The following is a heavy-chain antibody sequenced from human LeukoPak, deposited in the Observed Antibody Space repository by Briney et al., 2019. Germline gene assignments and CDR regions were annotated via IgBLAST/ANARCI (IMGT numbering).Heavy chain of an antibody. Sequence: PGGSLRLSCAASGFTFSDYYMSWIRQAPGKGLEWVGRIGNKANSYTTEYAASVKGRFTISRDGSRNSLYLQMNSLKTDDTALYYCTRGYSGAHVYAFDIWGQGTMVTVSS. D-gene: IGHD5-12*01. V-gene: IGHV3-72*01. CDR2: IGNKANSYTT. CDR1: GFTFSDYY. CDR3: TRGYSGAHVYAFDI. J-gene: IGHJ3*02.